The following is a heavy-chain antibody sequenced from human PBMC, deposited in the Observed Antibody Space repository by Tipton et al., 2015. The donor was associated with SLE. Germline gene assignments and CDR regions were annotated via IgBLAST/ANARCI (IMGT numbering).Heavy chain of an antibody. CDR3: ARGTRDSSSHAFDI. J-gene: IGHJ3*02. D-gene: IGHD6-6*01. CDR2: IYSGGST. Sequence: GSLRLSSAASGFTVSSNYMSWVRQAPGKGLEWVSVIYSGGSTYYADSVKGRFTISRDNSKNTLYLQMNSLRAEDTAVYYCARGTRDSSSHAFDIWGQGTMVTVSS. V-gene: IGHV3-53*05. CDR1: GFTVSSNY.